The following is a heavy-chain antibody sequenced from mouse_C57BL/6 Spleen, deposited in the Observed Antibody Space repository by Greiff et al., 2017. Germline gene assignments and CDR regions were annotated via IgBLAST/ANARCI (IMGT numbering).Heavy chain of an antibody. CDR3: ASGRGAGFAY. CDR2: IWGVGST. CDR1: GFSLTSYG. V-gene: IGHV2-6*01. Sequence: LQESGPGLVAPSQSLSITCTVSGFSLTSYGVDWVRQSPGKGLEWLGVIWGVGSTNYNSALKSRLSISKDNSKSQVILRMNSLQTDDTARFYCASGRGAGFAYWGQGTLVTVSA. J-gene: IGHJ3*01.